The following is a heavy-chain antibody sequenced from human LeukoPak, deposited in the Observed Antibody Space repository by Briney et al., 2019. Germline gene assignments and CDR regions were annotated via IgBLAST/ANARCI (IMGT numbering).Heavy chain of an antibody. CDR3: VSATAGTADY. J-gene: IGHJ4*02. CDR2: INHSGST. CDR1: GGSFSGYY. Sequence: SETLSLTCAVYGGSFSGYYWSWIRQPPGKGLEWIGEINHSGSTNYNPSLKSRVTISVDTSKNQISLKLSSMTAADTAVYYCVSATAGTADYWDQGTLVTVSS. V-gene: IGHV4-34*01. D-gene: IGHD6-13*01.